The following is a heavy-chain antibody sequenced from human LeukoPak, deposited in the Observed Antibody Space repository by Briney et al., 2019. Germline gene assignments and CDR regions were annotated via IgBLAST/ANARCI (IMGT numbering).Heavy chain of an antibody. CDR2: INPNSGGT. D-gene: IGHD6-19*01. V-gene: IGHV1-2*02. CDR1: GYTFIGYY. J-gene: IGHJ3*02. CDR3: ARDEGGGGWDRDAFDI. Sequence: ASVKVSCKASGYTFIGYYMHWVRQAPGQGLEWMGWINPNSGGTNYARKFQGRVTMTRDTSISTAYMELSRLRSDDTAVYYCARDEGGGGWDRDAFDIWGQGTMVTVSS.